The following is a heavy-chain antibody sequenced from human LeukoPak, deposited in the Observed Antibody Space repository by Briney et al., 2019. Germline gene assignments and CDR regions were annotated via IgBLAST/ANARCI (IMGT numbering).Heavy chain of an antibody. J-gene: IGHJ4*02. CDR1: GFSFSEYY. D-gene: IGHD2-15*01. V-gene: IGHV3-11*01. CDR3: GRVAGVEFISV. Sequence: GGSLRLSCAASGFSFSEYYMAWIRQAPGKRLQWVSYISSTGYTTDYVDSVKGRFTISKDNAKNSLYLEMKSLRAEDTAVYFCGRVAGVEFISVWRQATLVTVSS. CDR2: ISSTGYTT.